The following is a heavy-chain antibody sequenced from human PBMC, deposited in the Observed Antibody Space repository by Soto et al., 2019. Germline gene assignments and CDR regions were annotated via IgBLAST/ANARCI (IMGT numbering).Heavy chain of an antibody. Sequence: EVQLVQSGAEVRKHGESLKISCNGSGYSFTNYWIGWVRQKPGKGLEWMGTIFPGDSDTRYSPSFQGQVTISADRSTSTAYLPWSSLKSSDPAMYYCTRPKHPDFGRDSYYVLGYWSFDLWGRGTPVTVSS. D-gene: IGHD2-21*02. CDR2: IFPGDSDT. CDR3: TRPKHPDFGRDSYYVLGYWSFDL. J-gene: IGHJ2*01. CDR1: GYSFTNYW. V-gene: IGHV5-51*01.